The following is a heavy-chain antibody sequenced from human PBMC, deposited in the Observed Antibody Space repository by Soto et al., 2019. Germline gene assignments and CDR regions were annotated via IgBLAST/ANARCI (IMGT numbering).Heavy chain of an antibody. D-gene: IGHD3-16*01. CDR1: GGSFSGYY. Sequence: ASETLSLTCAVYGGSFSGYYWSWIRQPPGKGLEWIGEINHSGSTNYNPSLKSRVTISVDTSKNQFSLKLSSVTAADTAVYYCARREVWGGYYYYYIDGWGKGTTVTGSS. V-gene: IGHV4-34*01. CDR2: INHSGST. J-gene: IGHJ6*03. CDR3: ARREVWGGYYYYYIDG.